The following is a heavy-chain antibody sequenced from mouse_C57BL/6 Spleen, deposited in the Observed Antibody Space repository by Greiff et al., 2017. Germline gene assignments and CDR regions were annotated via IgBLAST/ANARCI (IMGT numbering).Heavy chain of an antibody. CDR1: GFTFSDYG. CDR3: ARPLFDY. CDR2: ISSGSSTI. Sequence: EVMLVESGGGLVKPGGSLKLSCAASGFTFSDYGMHWVRQAPEKWLEWVAYISSGSSTIYYADTVKGRFTISRDNAKNTLFLQMTSLRSEDTAMYYCARPLFDYWGQGTTLTVSS. V-gene: IGHV5-17*01. J-gene: IGHJ2*01.